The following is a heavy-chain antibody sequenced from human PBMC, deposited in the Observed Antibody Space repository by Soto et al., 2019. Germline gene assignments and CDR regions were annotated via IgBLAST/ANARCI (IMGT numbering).Heavy chain of an antibody. Sequence: KGQEWIGESNHSGSTNYNPSLKSRVTISVDTSKNQFSLKLSSVTAADTAVYYCARGRNRYFFISSHHPSRSTLMPYW. J-gene: IGHJ2*01. CDR3: ARGRNRYFFISSHHPSRSTLMPYW. D-gene: IGHD2-2*01. CDR2: SNHSGST. V-gene: IGHV4-34*01.